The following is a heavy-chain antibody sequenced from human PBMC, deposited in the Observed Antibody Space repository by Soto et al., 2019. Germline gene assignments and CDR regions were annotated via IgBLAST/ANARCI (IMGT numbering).Heavy chain of an antibody. CDR2: IKSKTDGGTT. Sequence: EVQLVESGGGLVKPGGSLRLSCAASGFTFSNAWMNWVRQAPGKGLEWVGRIKSKTDGGTTDYAAPVKGRFTTSRDHSKNTVYLQMSSVKTEDTAVYYCTTGIYGSGSRKTVLRPLNLANYYYGMEVWGQGTTVTVSS. D-gene: IGHD3-10*01. V-gene: IGHV3-15*07. CDR1: GFTFSNAW. J-gene: IGHJ6*02. CDR3: TTGIYGSGSRKTVLRPLNLANYYYGMEV.